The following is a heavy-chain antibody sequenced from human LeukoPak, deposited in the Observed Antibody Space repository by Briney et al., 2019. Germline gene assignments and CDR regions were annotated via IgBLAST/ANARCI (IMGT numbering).Heavy chain of an antibody. J-gene: IGHJ4*02. CDR1: GGSFSGYY. D-gene: IGHD6-13*01. V-gene: IGHV4-34*01. CDR3: ARGPGAAAGTNFDY. CDR2: INHSGST. Sequence: SETLSLTCAVYGGSFSGYYWSWIRQPPGKGLEWIGEINHSGSTNYNPSLKSRVTISVDTSKNQFSLKLSSVTAADTAVYYCARGPGAAAGTNFDYWGQGTLVTVSS.